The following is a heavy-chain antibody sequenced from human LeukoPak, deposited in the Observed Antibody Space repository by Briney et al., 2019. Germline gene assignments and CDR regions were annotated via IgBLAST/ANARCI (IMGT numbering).Heavy chain of an antibody. J-gene: IGHJ3*02. D-gene: IGHD1-26*01. V-gene: IGHV3-7*01. CDR2: IKQDGSEE. CDR1: GFTFSSYW. Sequence: GGSLRLSCAASGFTFSSYWMSWVRQAPGKGLEWVANIKQDGSEEYYVDSVNGRFTISRDNAKNSLYLQMNSLRAEDTAVYYCARDPYSGSYPGAFDSWGEGTMVTVSS. CDR3: ARDPYSGSYPGAFDS.